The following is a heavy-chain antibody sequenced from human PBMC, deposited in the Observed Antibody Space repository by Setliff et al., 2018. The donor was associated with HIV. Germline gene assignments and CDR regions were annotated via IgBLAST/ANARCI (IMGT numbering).Heavy chain of an antibody. J-gene: IGHJ5*02. CDR2: IDHSGST. CDR3: ARDRRSIFGVDTKNWFDP. CDR1: GVSISSTNSY. Sequence: SETLSLTCTVSGVSISSTNSYWGWVRQPPGKGLEWIGEIDHSGSTNYNPSLKSRVTISVDTSKKQFSLRLSSVTAADTAVYYCARDRRSIFGVDTKNWFDPWGQGTLVTVSS. D-gene: IGHD3-3*01. V-gene: IGHV4-39*07.